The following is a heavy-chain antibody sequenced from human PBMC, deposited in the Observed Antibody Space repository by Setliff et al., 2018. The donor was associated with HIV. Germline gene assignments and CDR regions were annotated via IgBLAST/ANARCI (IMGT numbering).Heavy chain of an antibody. V-gene: IGHV1-24*01. CDR2: FDPEDGET. D-gene: IGHD2-15*01. J-gene: IGHJ4*02. CDR3: ARLRINDF. Sequence: ASVKVSCKVSGYTLTELSMHWVRQAPGKGLVWMGGFDPEDGETIYAQKFQGRVTITTDTSASTAYMELNSLSSEDTAVYYCARLRINDFWGQGTPVTVSS. CDR1: GYTLTELS.